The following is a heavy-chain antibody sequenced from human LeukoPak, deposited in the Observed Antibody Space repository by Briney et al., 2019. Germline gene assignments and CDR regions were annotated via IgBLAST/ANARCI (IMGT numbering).Heavy chain of an antibody. CDR2: INHSGST. V-gene: IGHV4-34*01. CDR1: GGSFSGYY. J-gene: IGHJ3*02. CDR3: ARDIEDYYDSSGYYGAFDI. D-gene: IGHD3-22*01. Sequence: SETLSLTCAVCGGSFSGYYWSWIRQPPGKGLEWIGEINHSGSTNYNPSLKSRVTISVDKSENQFSLKLSSVTAADTAVYYCARDIEDYYDSSGYYGAFDIWGQGTMVTVSS.